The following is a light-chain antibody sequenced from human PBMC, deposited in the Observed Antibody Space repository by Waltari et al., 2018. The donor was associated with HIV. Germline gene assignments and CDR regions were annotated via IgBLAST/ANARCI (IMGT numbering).Light chain of an antibody. V-gene: IGLV2-14*03. CDR3: ASFTGDNTVI. CDR1: DGDCGLYYF. J-gene: IGLJ2*01. CDR2: DVD. Sequence: AVTQPASVSGLPGQSTTMSCTRVDGDCGLYYFVFCSQQHSGTPPRLILYDVDIRASGVSDRFSGSMSGNTASLTISGLRAEDEGHYYCASFTGDNTVIFGGGTEVTVL.